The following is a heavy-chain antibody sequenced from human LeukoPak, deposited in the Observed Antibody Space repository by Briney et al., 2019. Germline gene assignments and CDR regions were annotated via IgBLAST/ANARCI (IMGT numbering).Heavy chain of an antibody. CDR1: GGSISSYY. CDR2: IYYSGST. J-gene: IGHJ5*02. D-gene: IGHD3-10*01. V-gene: IGHV4-59*08. Sequence: KAPETLSLTCTVSGGSISSYYWSWIRQPPGKGLEWIGYIYYSGSTNYNPSLKSRVTISVDTSKNQFSLKLSSVTAADTAVYYCARQEGWHYYGSGPRGWFDPWGQGTLVTVSS. CDR3: ARQEGWHYYGSGPRGWFDP.